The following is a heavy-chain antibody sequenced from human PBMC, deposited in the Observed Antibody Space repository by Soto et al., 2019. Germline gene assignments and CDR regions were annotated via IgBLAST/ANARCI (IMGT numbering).Heavy chain of an antibody. D-gene: IGHD3-22*01. CDR3: ARDSRSGFDAFDI. Sequence: QVQLVQSGAEVKKPGSSVKVSCKASGGTFSSYAISWVRQAPGQGLEWMGGIIPIFGTANYAQKFQGRVTLTREESPSTASLELSSLRCWDMAVYYCARDSRSGFDAFDIWGQGTMVIVSS. CDR1: GGTFSSYA. V-gene: IGHV1-69*01. J-gene: IGHJ3*02. CDR2: IIPIFGTA.